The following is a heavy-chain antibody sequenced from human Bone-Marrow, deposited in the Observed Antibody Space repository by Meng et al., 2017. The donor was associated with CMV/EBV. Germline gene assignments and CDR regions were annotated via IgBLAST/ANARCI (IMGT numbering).Heavy chain of an antibody. CDR3: ARDRDSSGWYIVDY. D-gene: IGHD6-19*01. CDR1: GYNFTDCF. J-gene: IGHJ4*02. V-gene: IGHV1-2*02. CDR2: INPHTGTT. Sequence: ASVKVSCKVSGYNFTDCFIDWVRQAPGQGLEWMGWINPHTGTTHFAQKFQGRATMTRDTSISTVYMELTHLRSDDTAVYYCARDRDSSGWYIVDYWGQGSLVTVSS.